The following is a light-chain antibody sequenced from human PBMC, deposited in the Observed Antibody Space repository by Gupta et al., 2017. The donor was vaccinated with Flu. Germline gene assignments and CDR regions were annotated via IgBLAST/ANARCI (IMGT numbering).Light chain of an antibody. J-gene: IGLJ2*01. CDR3: NSRDSSGNHVV. CDR2: GKN. CDR1: SLRSYY. Sequence: SELTQAPAVSVALGQTVRITCQGDSLRSYYASWYQQKPGQAPVLVIYGKNNRPSGIPDRFSGSSSGNTASLTITGAQAEDEADYYCNSRDSSGNHVVFGGGTKLTVL. V-gene: IGLV3-19*01.